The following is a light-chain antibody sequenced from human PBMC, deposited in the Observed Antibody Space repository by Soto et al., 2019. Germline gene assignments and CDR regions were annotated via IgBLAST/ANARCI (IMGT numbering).Light chain of an antibody. J-gene: IGKJ2*01. CDR1: QSISNY. CDR2: AAS. Sequence: DIQMTQSPSSLSASVGDRVTFTCRASQSISNYVNWYQHKPGKAPKSLIYAASSLQSGAPSRFTGSGSGTDFTLNTTRLQPQDFATYSSQQSFSFPTAFDKRTKLDIK. V-gene: IGKV1-39*01. CDR3: QQSFSFPTA.